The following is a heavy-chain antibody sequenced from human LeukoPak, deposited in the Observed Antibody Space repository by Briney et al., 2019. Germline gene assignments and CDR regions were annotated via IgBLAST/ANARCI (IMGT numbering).Heavy chain of an antibody. CDR3: ARVRAGALFDY. Sequence: GGSLRLSCAASGFTFSSYWMSWVRQAPGKGLEWVSVIYSGGSTYYADSVKGRFTISRDNSKNTLYLQMNSLRAEDTAVYYCARVRAGALFDYWGQGTLVTVSS. CDR1: GFTFSSYW. CDR2: IYSGGST. J-gene: IGHJ4*02. V-gene: IGHV3-66*01. D-gene: IGHD1-26*01.